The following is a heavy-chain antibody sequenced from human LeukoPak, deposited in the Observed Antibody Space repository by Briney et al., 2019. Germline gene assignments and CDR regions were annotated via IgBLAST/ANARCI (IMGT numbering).Heavy chain of an antibody. Sequence: SETLSLTCAVFDGSLSGSCLSWIRQLPGKGLEWIGEIDDSGTTINNPSLKNRVTISVDPSKNQFSLKPRSVTAADTAVYYCARQETVLVEGRFGFDIWGQGTVVTVSS. J-gene: IGHJ3*02. V-gene: IGHV4-34*01. CDR3: ARQETVLVEGRFGFDI. D-gene: IGHD5-18*01. CDR1: DGSLSGSC. CDR2: IDDSGTT.